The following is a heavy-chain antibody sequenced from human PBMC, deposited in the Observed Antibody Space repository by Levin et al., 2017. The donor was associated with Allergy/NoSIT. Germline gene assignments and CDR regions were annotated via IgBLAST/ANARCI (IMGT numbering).Heavy chain of an antibody. V-gene: IGHV3-30*03. D-gene: IGHD3-9*01. CDR1: GFTFSSYG. CDR3: ARVPDYDILTGYFDY. CDR2: ISYDGSNK. Sequence: LSLTCAASGFTFSSYGMHWVRQAPGKGLEWVAVISYDGSNKYYADSVKGRFTISRDNSKNTLYLQMNSLRAEDTAVYYCARVPDYDILTGYFDYWGQGTLVTVSS. J-gene: IGHJ4*02.